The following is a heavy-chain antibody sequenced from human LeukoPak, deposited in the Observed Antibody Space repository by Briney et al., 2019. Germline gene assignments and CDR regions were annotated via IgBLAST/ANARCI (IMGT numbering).Heavy chain of an antibody. D-gene: IGHD1-26*01. CDR1: GFTFSSYW. CDR2: IKQDGSEK. J-gene: IGHJ6*02. V-gene: IGHV3-7*01. CDR3: ARSEVGSYYLYYYYYYGMDV. Sequence: GGSLRLSCAASGFTFSSYWMSWVRQAPGKGLEWVANIKQDGSEKYYVDSVKGRFTISRDNAKNSLYLQMNSLRAEDTAVYYCARSEVGSYYLYYYYYYGMDVWGQGTTVTVSS.